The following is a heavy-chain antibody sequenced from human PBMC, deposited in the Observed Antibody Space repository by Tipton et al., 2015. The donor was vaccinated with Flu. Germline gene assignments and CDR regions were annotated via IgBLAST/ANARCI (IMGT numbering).Heavy chain of an antibody. CDR3: ARGVGHIVVVTADY. V-gene: IGHV4-38-2*01. CDR2: IYHSGST. CDR1: GYSISSGYY. Sequence: TLSLTCAVSGYSISSGYYWGWIRQPPGKGLEWIGSIYHSGSTYYNPSLKSRVTISVDTSKNQFSLKLSSVTAADTAVYYCARGVGHIVVVTADYWGRGTLVTVSS. J-gene: IGHJ4*02. D-gene: IGHD2-21*02.